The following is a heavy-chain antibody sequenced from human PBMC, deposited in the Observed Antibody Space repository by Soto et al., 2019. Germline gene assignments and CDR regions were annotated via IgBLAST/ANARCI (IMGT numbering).Heavy chain of an antibody. D-gene: IGHD6-19*01. CDR2: SDFSGRLT. CDR1: GFTSS. J-gene: IGHJ4*02. Sequence: EVQILESGGALIQPGGSLRLSCAASGFTSSMTWVRQAPGKGLEWVSASDFSGRLTYYADSVKGRFTMFRDTSVNTLFLQMNSLRTEDTAVYYCANILVGQWLVPGGYWGPGTLVTVSS. CDR3: ANILVGQWLVPGGY. V-gene: IGHV3-23*01.